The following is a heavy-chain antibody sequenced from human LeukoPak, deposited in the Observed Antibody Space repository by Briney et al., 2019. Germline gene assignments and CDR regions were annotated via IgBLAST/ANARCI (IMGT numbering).Heavy chain of an antibody. V-gene: IGHV3-21*01. CDR3: ARGYCGGDCYGD. CDR2: ISSSSSHI. D-gene: IGHD2-21*02. J-gene: IGHJ1*01. Sequence: KPGGSLRLSCAASGFTFSSYTMNWVRQAPGKGLEYVSSISSSSSHIYYADSVKGRFTISRDNTKSSLYPQMNSLRAEDMAVYYCARGYCGGDCYGDWGQGTLVTVSS. CDR1: GFTFSSYT.